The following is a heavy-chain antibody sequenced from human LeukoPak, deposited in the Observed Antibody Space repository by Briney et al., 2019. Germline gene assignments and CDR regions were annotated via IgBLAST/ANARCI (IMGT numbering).Heavy chain of an antibody. J-gene: IGHJ4*02. V-gene: IGHV3-30*02. CDR3: AKDYAPGASSPAPPDY. CDR1: GFTFSSYG. CDR2: IRYGGSNK. Sequence: PGGSLRLSCAASGFTFSSYGMHWVRQAPGKGLEWVAFIRYGGSNKYYADSVKGRFTISRDNSKNTLYLQMNSLRAEDTAVYYCAKDYAPGASSPAPPDYWGQGTLVTVSS. D-gene: IGHD2-2*01.